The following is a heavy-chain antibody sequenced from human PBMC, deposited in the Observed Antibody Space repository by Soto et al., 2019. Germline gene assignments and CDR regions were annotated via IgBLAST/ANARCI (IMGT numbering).Heavy chain of an antibody. CDR1: GGSFRTYA. J-gene: IGHJ6*02. D-gene: IGHD3-3*01. CDR3: ASLPWVGRFLEYFDV. Sequence: QVQLVQSGAEVKKPGSSVKVSCKASGGSFRTYAITWVRQVPGQGLEWMGGIVPLFNTPNYAQKFQGRVTITADESLSTAYVELSSLRPEDTAVYYCASLPWVGRFLEYFDVWGQGTTVTVSS. V-gene: IGHV1-69*01. CDR2: IVPLFNTP.